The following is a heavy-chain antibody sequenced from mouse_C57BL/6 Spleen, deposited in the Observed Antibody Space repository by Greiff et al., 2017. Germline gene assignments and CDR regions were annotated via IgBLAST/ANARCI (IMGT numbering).Heavy chain of an antibody. CDR3: ARRDYGSSLYWYFDV. J-gene: IGHJ1*03. Sequence: QVQLQQSGAELVMPGASVKLSCKASGYTFTSYWMHWVKQRPGQGLEWIGEIDPSDSYTNYNQKFKGKSTLTVDKSSSTAYMQLSSLTSEDSAVYYCARRDYGSSLYWYFDVWGTGTTGTVSS. V-gene: IGHV1-69*01. CDR2: IDPSDSYT. D-gene: IGHD1-1*01. CDR1: GYTFTSYW.